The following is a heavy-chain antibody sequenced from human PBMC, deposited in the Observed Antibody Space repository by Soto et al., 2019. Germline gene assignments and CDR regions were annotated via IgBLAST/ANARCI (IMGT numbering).Heavy chain of an antibody. CDR2: ISYDGSNK. J-gene: IGHJ4*02. CDR3: ARDEKDGYNSRTGY. D-gene: IGHD5-12*01. CDR1: GFTFSSYA. Sequence: QVQLVESGGGVVQPGRSLRLSCAASGFTFSSYAMHWVRQAPGKGLEWVAVISYDGSNKYYADSVKGRFTISRDNSKNTLYLQMNSLRAEDTAVYYCARDEKDGYNSRTGYWGQGTLVTVSS. V-gene: IGHV3-30-3*01.